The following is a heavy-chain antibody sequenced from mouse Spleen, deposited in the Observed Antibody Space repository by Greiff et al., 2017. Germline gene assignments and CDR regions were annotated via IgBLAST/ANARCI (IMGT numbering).Heavy chain of an antibody. CDR3: AREGNGNYDAWVAY. D-gene: IGHD2-1*01. Sequence: QVQLQQPGAELVKPGASVKLSCKASGYTFTSYWMHWVKQRPGQGLEWIGMIHPNSGSTNYNEKFKSKATLTVDKSSSTAYMQLSSLTSEDSAVYYCAREGNGNYDAWVAYWGQGTLVTVSA. J-gene: IGHJ3*01. CDR1: GYTFTSYW. V-gene: IGHV1-64*01. CDR2: IHPNSGST.